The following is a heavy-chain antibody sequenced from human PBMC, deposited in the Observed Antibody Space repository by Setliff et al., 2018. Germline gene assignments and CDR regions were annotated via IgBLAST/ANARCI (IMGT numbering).Heavy chain of an antibody. D-gene: IGHD3-22*01. CDR3: AREGYYDSSGYWADFDY. V-gene: IGHV4-38-2*02. Sequence: SETLSLTCAVSGYSISSGYYWGWIRQPPGKGLEWIGSIYHSGSTYYNPSLNSRVTISVDTSKNQFSLKLSSVTAADTAVYYCAREGYYDSSGYWADFDYWGQGTLVTVSS. J-gene: IGHJ4*02. CDR1: GYSISSGYY. CDR2: IYHSGST.